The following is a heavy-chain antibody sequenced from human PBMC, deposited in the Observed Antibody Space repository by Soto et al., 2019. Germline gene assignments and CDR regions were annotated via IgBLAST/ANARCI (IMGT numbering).Heavy chain of an antibody. Sequence: AASVKVSCKASGYTFTGYYMHWVRQAPGQGLEWMGWINPNSGGTNYAQKFQGWVTMTRDTSISTAYMELSRLRSDDTAVYYCARDCSGGSCQTPGSAFDIWGQGTMVTVSS. V-gene: IGHV1-2*04. D-gene: IGHD2-15*01. CDR1: GYTFTGYY. CDR2: INPNSGGT. CDR3: ARDCSGGSCQTPGSAFDI. J-gene: IGHJ3*02.